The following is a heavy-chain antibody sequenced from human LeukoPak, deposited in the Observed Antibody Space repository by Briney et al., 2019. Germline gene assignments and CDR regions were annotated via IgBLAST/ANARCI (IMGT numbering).Heavy chain of an antibody. CDR2: ITHSGRT. J-gene: IGHJ4*02. D-gene: IGHD3-10*01. CDR1: GGSFNTYY. CDR3: ARVTRFNEFGELWFDY. Sequence: SETLSLTCAVYGGSFNTYYWSWLRHPPGKGLEWIGEITHSGRTNYNPSLKSRVTISSDTSKNQFSLKLTSVTAADTAVYYCARVTRFNEFGELWFDYWGQGTLLTVSS. V-gene: IGHV4-34*01.